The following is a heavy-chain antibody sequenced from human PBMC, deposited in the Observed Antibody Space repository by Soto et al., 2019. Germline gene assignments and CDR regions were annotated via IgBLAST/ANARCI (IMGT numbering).Heavy chain of an antibody. V-gene: IGHV4-59*01. D-gene: IGHD4-4*01. Sequence: SETLSLTCTVSGGSLGTYYWSWIRQPPGKGLEWVGYGFDTGSANYNASLKCRVTISLHTSNYQFPLKLSSVTDADTVVYYCARDGDGRMTTNPFYYSGMDVWGPGTTVTVSS. CDR3: ARDGDGRMTTNPFYYSGMDV. CDR2: GFDTGSA. CDR1: GGSLGTYY. J-gene: IGHJ6*02.